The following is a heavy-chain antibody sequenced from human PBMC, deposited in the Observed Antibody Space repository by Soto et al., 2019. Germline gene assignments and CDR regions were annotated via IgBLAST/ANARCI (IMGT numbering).Heavy chain of an antibody. CDR2: LSWSGGTI. CDR3: TKEVRHHFSYYFDN. D-gene: IGHD3-3*02. CDR1: GLNFDDYA. V-gene: IGHV3-9*01. J-gene: IGHJ4*02. Sequence: EVQLVESGGGLVQPGRSLRLSCVVSGLNFDDYAMHWVRQLPVKGLEWVAGLSWSGGTIDYAEAVKGRFTISRDNAKNSLYLEMNSLRPEDTAVYYCTKEVRHHFSYYFDNWAQGTLVTVSS.